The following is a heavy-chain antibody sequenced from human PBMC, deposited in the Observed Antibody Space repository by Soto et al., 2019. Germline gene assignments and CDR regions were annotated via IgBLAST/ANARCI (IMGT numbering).Heavy chain of an antibody. D-gene: IGHD2-2*01. CDR2: IYPGDSDT. CDR3: ARLACSSTSCYEGLYSFDY. V-gene: IGHV5-51*01. J-gene: IGHJ4*02. CDR1: GYSYTSYW. Sequence: GESLKISCKGSGYSYTSYWIGWVRQMPGKGLEWMGIIYPGDSDTRYSPSFQGQVTISADKSISTAYLQWSSLKASDTAMYYCARLACSSTSCYEGLYSFDYWGQGTLVTVSS.